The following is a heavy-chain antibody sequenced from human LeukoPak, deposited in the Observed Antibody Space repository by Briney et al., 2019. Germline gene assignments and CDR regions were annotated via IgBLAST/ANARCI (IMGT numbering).Heavy chain of an antibody. CDR3: AREIVVVIAARGYFQH. D-gene: IGHD2-15*01. J-gene: IGHJ1*01. Sequence: GGSLRLSCVASGFNFDDYDMSWVRQAPAKGLEWVSRFNWNGATTCYADSVKGRFTISRDNAKMYLYLQMNSLRAEDTAVYFCAREIVVVIAARGYFQHWGQGTLVTVSS. V-gene: IGHV3-20*04. CDR2: FNWNGATT. CDR1: GFNFDDYD.